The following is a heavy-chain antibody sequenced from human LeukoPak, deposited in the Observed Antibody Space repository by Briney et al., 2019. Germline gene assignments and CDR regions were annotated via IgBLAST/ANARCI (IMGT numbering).Heavy chain of an antibody. D-gene: IGHD3-22*01. Sequence: EASVKVSCKASGYTFTGYFMHWVRQAPGQGLEWMGWINPNSGGTNYAQKFQGRVTMTRDTSISTAYMELSRLRSDDTAVYYCARGDSSGYYYYYYYMDVWGKGTTVTISS. CDR1: GYTFTGYF. J-gene: IGHJ6*03. CDR3: ARGDSSGYYYYYYYMDV. V-gene: IGHV1-2*02. CDR2: INPNSGGT.